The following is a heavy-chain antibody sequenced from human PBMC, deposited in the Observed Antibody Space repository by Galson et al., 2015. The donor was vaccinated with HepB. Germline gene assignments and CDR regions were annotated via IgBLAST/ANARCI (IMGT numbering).Heavy chain of an antibody. CDR3: ARERVDYGDYVDAFDI. Sequence: SLRLSCAASGFTVSSNYMSWVRQAPGKGLEWVSVIYSGGSTYYADSVKGRFTISRHNSKNTLYLQMNSLRAEDTAVYYCARERVDYGDYVDAFDIWGQGTMVTVSS. V-gene: IGHV3-53*04. CDR2: IYSGGST. J-gene: IGHJ3*02. CDR1: GFTVSSNY. D-gene: IGHD4-17*01.